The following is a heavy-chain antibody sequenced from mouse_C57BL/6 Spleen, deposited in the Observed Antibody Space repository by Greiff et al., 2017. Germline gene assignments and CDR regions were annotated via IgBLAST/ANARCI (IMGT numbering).Heavy chain of an antibody. CDR2: ISDGGSYT. CDR1: GFTFSSYA. Sequence: VQLKESGGGLVKPGGSLKLSCAASGFTFSSYAMSWVRQTPDKRLEWVATISDGGSYTYYPDNVKGRFTISRDNAKNNLYLQMSHLKSEDTAMYYCARDDSSGPFDYWGQGTTLTVSS. D-gene: IGHD3-2*02. V-gene: IGHV5-4*01. CDR3: ARDDSSGPFDY. J-gene: IGHJ2*01.